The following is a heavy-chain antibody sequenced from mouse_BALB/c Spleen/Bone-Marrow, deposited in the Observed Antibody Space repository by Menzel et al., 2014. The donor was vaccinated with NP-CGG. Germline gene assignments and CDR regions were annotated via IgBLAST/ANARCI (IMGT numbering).Heavy chain of an antibody. CDR2: ISSGGNYT. Sequence: EVQGVESGGGLVKPGGSLRLSCAASGFTFSSYAMSWVRQTPEKRLEWVATISSGGNYTYYPDSVKGRFTISRDNAKNTLYLQMSSLRSEDTAMYYCASTGYFFDYWGQGTTLTVSS. CDR1: GFTFSSYA. CDR3: ASTGYFFDY. V-gene: IGHV5-9-3*01. D-gene: IGHD4-1*01. J-gene: IGHJ2*01.